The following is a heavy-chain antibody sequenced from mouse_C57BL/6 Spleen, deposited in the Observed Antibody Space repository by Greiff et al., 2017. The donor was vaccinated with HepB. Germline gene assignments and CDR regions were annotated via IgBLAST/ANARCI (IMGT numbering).Heavy chain of an antibody. D-gene: IGHD2-1*01. V-gene: IGHV5-9-1*02. CDR2: ISSGGDYI. J-gene: IGHJ3*01. Sequence: DVKLVESGEGLVKPGGSLKLSCAASGFTFSSYAMSWVRQTPEKRLAWVAYISSGGDYIYYADTVKGRFTISRDNARNTLYLQMSSLKSEDTDMYYCTREYYGNYEEVWFAYWGQGTLVTVSA. CDR1: GFTFSSYA. CDR3: TREYYGNYEEVWFAY.